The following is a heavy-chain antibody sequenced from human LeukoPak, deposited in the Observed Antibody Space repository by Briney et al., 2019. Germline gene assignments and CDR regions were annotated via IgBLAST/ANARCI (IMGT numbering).Heavy chain of an antibody. CDR2: TYYSGST. CDR1: GGSISSYY. D-gene: IGHD6-19*01. V-gene: IGHV4-59*01. J-gene: IGHJ6*03. Sequence: KSSETLSLTCTVSGGSISSYYWSWIRQPPGKGLEWIGYTYYSGSTNYNPSLKSRVTISVDTSKNQFSLKLSSVTAADTAVYYCARAGYSSGFTTYYYYMDVWGKGTTVTVSS. CDR3: ARAGYSSGFTTYYYYMDV.